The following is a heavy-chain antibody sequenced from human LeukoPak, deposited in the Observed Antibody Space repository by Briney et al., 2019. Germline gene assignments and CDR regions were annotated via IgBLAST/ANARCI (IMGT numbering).Heavy chain of an antibody. J-gene: IGHJ5*02. CDR1: GFTFSSYS. Sequence: GGSLRLSCAASGFTFSSYSINWVRQAPGKGLEWVSSISSSSSYIYYADSVKGRFTISRDNAKNSLYLQMNSLRAEDTAVYYCARDSVVASNWFDPWGQGTLVTVSS. CDR2: ISSSSSYI. CDR3: ARDSVVASNWFDP. D-gene: IGHD2-15*01. V-gene: IGHV3-21*01.